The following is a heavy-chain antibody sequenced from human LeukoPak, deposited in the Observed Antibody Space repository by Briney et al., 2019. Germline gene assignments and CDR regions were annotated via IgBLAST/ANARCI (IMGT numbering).Heavy chain of an antibody. J-gene: IGHJ3*02. CDR2: ISVRGVNT. CDR1: GFTFSRFT. CDR3: AKIFSYYWDTSLRRAFDI. Sequence: PGGSLRLSCAASGFTFSRFTMSWVHQGPGKGLERVSGISVRGVNTYYANTVNGRFTISRDNSKNTLYVQMNSLRAEDTDVYYCAKIFSYYWDTSLRRAFDIWGQGTMVTVSS. V-gene: IGHV3-23*01. D-gene: IGHD3-22*01.